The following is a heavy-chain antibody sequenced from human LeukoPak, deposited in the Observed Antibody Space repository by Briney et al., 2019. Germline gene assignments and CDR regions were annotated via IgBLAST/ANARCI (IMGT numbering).Heavy chain of an antibody. CDR1: GYTFTNYG. CDR3: AKSTQQWLSTSDC. J-gene: IGHJ4*02. V-gene: IGHV1-18*01. Sequence: ASVKVSCKASGYTFTNYGITWVRQAPGQGLEWMGWISAYSGNTNYAQKLQGRVTMTTDTSTSTTYMELRGLRSDDTAVYYCAKSTQQWLSTSDCWGQGTLVTVSS. D-gene: IGHD6-19*01. CDR2: ISAYSGNT.